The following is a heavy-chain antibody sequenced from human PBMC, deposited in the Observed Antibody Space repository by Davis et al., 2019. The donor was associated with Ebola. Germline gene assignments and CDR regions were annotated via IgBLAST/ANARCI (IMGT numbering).Heavy chain of an antibody. V-gene: IGHV3-73*01. CDR3: TGTGTLREY. CDR1: GFTFSGSA. D-gene: IGHD3-10*01. Sequence: GESLKISCAASGFTFSGSAMHWVRQASGKGLEWVGRIRSKANSYATAYAASVKGRFTISRDDSKNTAYLQMNSLKTEDTAVYYCTGTGTLREYWGQGTLVTVSS. CDR2: IRSKANSYAT. J-gene: IGHJ4*02.